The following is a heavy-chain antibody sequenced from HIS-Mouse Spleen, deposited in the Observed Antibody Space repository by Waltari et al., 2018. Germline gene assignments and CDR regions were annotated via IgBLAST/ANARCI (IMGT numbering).Heavy chain of an antibody. CDR2: IYTSGST. J-gene: IGHJ3*02. D-gene: IGHD3-3*01. V-gene: IGHV4-4*07. CDR3: ARDFHDFWSGYYGGDKKHDAFDI. Sequence: QVQLQESGPGLVKPSETLSLTCTVSGGSISSYYWSWLRQPAGKGLEGIGRIYTSGSTNYNPSLKSRVTMSVDTSKNQFSLKLSSVTAADTAVYYCARDFHDFWSGYYGGDKKHDAFDIWGQGTMVTVSS. CDR1: GGSISSYY.